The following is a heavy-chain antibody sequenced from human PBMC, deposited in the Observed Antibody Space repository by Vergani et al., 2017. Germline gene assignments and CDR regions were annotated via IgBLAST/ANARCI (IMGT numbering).Heavy chain of an antibody. CDR3: ARDRYLANCEN. J-gene: IGHJ4*02. CDR2: IYYSGST. CDR1: GGSISSSSYY. Sequence: QLQLQESGPGLVKPSETLSLTCTVSGGSISSSSYYWGWIRQPPGKGLEWIGSIYYSGSTYYNPSLKSRVTISVDTSKNQFSLKLSSVTAADTAVYYCARDRYLANCENWGQGTLVTVSS. D-gene: IGHD2-21*01. V-gene: IGHV4-39*07.